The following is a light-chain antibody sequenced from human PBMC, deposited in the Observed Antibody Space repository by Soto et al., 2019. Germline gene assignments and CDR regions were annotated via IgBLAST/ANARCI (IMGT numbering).Light chain of an antibody. J-gene: IGLJ2*01. CDR2: DVS. Sequence: QSVLTQPASVSGSPGQSITISCTGTSSDVGGYNYVSWYQQHPGKAPKLMIYDVSTRPSGVSNRFSGSNSGNTASLTISGLQAEDEADYYCSSYTSSSTRAVVFGGGTKLTVL. V-gene: IGLV2-14*01. CDR3: SSYTSSSTRAVV. CDR1: SSDVGGYNY.